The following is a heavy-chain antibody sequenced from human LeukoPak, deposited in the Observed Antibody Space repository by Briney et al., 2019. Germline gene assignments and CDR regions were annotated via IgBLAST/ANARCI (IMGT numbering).Heavy chain of an antibody. CDR3: ARVRDGYNHAYDI. J-gene: IGHJ3*02. D-gene: IGHD5-24*01. Sequence: ASVKVSCKASGYTFISYGISWVRQAPGQGLEWMGWISAYNANTNYAQKLQGRVTMTTDTSTSTVYMELSSLKSEDTAVYYCARVRDGYNHAYDIWGQGTMVIVSS. CDR2: ISAYNANT. V-gene: IGHV1-18*01. CDR1: GYTFISYG.